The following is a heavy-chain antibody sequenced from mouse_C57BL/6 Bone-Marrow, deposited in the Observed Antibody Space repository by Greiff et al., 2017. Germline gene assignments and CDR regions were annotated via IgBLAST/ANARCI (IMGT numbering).Heavy chain of an antibody. CDR2: INPNNGGT. CDR3: ATVVHWYFDV. V-gene: IGHV1-26*01. D-gene: IGHD1-1*01. J-gene: IGHJ1*03. Sequence: EVQLQQSGPELVKPGASVKISCKASGYTFTDYYMNWVKQSHGKSLEWIGDINPNNGGTSYNQKFKGKATLTVDKSSSTAYMELRSLTSEDSAVYYCATVVHWYFDVWGTGTTVTVSS. CDR1: GYTFTDYY.